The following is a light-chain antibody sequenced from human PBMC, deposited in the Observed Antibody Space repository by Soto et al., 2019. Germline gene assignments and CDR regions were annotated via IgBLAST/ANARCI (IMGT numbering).Light chain of an antibody. CDR2: AAS. CDR3: QKYNSAPQGFT. V-gene: IGKV1-27*01. Sequence: DIQMTQSPSSLSASVGDRVTITCRASQGISNYLAWYQQKPGKVPKLLIYAASTLQSGVPSRFSGSGSGTDFTLTISSRQPEDVATYYCQKYNSAPQGFTFGPGTKVDIK. CDR1: QGISNY. J-gene: IGKJ3*01.